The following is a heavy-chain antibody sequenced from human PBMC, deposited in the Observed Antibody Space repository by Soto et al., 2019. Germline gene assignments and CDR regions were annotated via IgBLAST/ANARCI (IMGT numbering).Heavy chain of an antibody. Sequence: QVQLVQSGAEGKKPGASVKVSCKTSGYSFSTQGISWVRQAPGQGLEWMGWISAHNGNTNYAQNLQGRLTMTTDTSTSTAYMELRSLRSDDTAVYYCATPGAELAGLGAFEIWGQGTMVTVSS. J-gene: IGHJ3*02. CDR1: GYSFSTQG. CDR3: ATPGAELAGLGAFEI. CDR2: ISAHNGNT. V-gene: IGHV1-18*01. D-gene: IGHD1-1*01.